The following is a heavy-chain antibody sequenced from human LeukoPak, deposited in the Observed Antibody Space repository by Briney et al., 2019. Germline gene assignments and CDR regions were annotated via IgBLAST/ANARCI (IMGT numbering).Heavy chain of an antibody. CDR3: ARPILEYSSSSYWFDP. Sequence: SETLSLTCTVSGASIRNYYFGWIRQPPGKGLEWIGSIYHSGSTYYHPSLKRRVTISVDTSKNQFSLKLSSVTAADTAVYYCARPILEYSSSSYWFDPWGQGTLVTVSS. CDR2: IYHSGST. V-gene: IGHV4-38-2*02. D-gene: IGHD6-6*01. J-gene: IGHJ5*02. CDR1: GASIRNYY.